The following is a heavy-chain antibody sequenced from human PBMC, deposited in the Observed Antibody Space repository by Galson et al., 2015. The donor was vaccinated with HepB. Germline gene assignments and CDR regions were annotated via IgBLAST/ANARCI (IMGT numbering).Heavy chain of an antibody. D-gene: IGHD3-10*01. CDR1: GFSFSSYG. V-gene: IGHV3-30*02. CDR2: IRYDGTNK. Sequence: SLRLSCAASGFSFSSYGLQWVCQAPGKGLEWVAFIRYDGTNKYYAESVKGRFTVSRDNSKNTLYLQMNSLRDEDTAVYYCAKESTKFGELYHLDFWGQGTLVTVSP. J-gene: IGHJ4*02. CDR3: AKESTKFGELYHLDF.